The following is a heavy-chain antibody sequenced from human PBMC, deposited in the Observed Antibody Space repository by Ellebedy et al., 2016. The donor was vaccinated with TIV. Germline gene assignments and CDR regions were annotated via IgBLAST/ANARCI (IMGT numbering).Heavy chain of an antibody. D-gene: IGHD3-10*02. CDR2: IRSRNFGGTT. J-gene: IGHJ4*02. Sequence: GESLKISXEISRHTSADFTMTWCRQASRKGLEGVGFIRSRNFGGTTEYAASVKGRYTITRVDSEKTAYLHMHSPKTEDTAMYFCACSRATVFSPGYFDYWGQGIVVTVSS. V-gene: IGHV3-49*03. CDR3: ACSRATVFSPGYFDY. CDR1: RHTSADFT.